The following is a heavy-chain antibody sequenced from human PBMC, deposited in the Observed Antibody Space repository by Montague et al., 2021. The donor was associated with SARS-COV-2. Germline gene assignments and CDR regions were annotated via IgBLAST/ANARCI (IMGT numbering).Heavy chain of an antibody. CDR1: GGSFNDYY. V-gene: IGHV4-34*01. D-gene: IGHD3-22*01. CDR3: ARGHQGVAMIVVVMIGAEYYFDY. CDR2: INHGGIT. J-gene: IGHJ4*02. Sequence: SETLSLTCAVYGGSFNDYYWSWIRQPPGKGLEWIGEINHGGITNYSPSLKSRVTMSADTSKNQFSLKLKSVTAADTANYYCARGHQGVAMIVVVMIGAEYYFDYWGQGSLVTVSS.